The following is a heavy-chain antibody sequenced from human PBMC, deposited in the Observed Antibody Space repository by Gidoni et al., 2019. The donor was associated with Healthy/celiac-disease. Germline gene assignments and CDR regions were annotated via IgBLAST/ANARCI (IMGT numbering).Heavy chain of an antibody. V-gene: IGHV3-53*01. Sequence: EVQLVESGGGLIQPGGSPRLSCAASGFTVSSNYMSWVRQAPGKGLEWVSVIYSGCSTYYADSVKGRFTISRDNYKNTLYLQMNSLRAEDTAVYYCATYSSGWGTFDYWGQGTLVTVSS. J-gene: IGHJ4*02. CDR2: IYSGCST. CDR3: ATYSSGWGTFDY. CDR1: GFTVSSNY. D-gene: IGHD6-19*01.